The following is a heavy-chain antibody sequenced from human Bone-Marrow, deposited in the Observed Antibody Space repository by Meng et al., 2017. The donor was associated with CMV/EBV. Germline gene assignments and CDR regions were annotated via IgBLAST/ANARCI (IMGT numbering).Heavy chain of an antibody. V-gene: IGHV3-9*01. Sequence: SLKISCAASEFTFDDYAMHWVRQAPGKGLEWVSGISWNSGSIGYADSVKGRFTISRDNAKNSLYLQMNSLRPEDTALYYCAKEIYNGGNSFGWYFDLWGRGTLVTVSS. CDR3: AKEIYNGGNSFGWYFDL. CDR2: ISWNSGSI. J-gene: IGHJ2*01. D-gene: IGHD4-23*01. CDR1: EFTFDDYA.